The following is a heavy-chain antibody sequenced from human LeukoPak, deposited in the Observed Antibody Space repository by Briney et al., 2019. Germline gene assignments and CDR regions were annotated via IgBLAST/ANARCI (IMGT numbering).Heavy chain of an antibody. CDR1: GYTFTSYG. CDR2: ISAYNGNT. V-gene: IGHV1-18*01. D-gene: IGHD6-13*01. J-gene: IGHJ4*02. Sequence: GASVKVSRKASGYTFTSYGISWVRQAPGQGLEWMGWISAYNGNTNYAQKLQGRVTMTTDTSTSTAYMELRSLRSDDTAVYYCARDATRIAAAGTAGYWGQGTLVTVSS. CDR3: ARDATRIAAAGTAGY.